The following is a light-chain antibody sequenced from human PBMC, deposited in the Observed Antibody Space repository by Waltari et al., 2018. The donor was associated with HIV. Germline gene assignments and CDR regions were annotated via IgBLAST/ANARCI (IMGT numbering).Light chain of an antibody. J-gene: IGLJ3*02. Sequence: QSVLTQPPSVSGAPGQRVTISCTGRSSNIGAGYDVHWYQQLPGTAPKLLIFGNNNRPSGVPDRFSGSKSGTSASLAITGLQAEDEADYYYQSYDSSLSGWVFGGGTKLTVL. CDR3: QSYDSSLSGWV. CDR2: GNN. CDR1: SSNIGAGYD. V-gene: IGLV1-40*01.